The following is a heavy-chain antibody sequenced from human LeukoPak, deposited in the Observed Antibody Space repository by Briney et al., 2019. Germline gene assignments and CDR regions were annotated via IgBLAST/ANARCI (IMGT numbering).Heavy chain of an antibody. J-gene: IGHJ4*02. Sequence: ASVKVSCKASGGTFSSYAISWVRQAPGQGLEWMGGIIPIFGTANYAQKFQGRVTMTRDTSTSTVYMELSSLRSEDTAVYYCARARTIAADDYWGQGTLVTVSS. D-gene: IGHD6-13*01. CDR2: IIPIFGTA. CDR3: ARARTIAADDY. CDR1: GGTFSSYA. V-gene: IGHV1-69*05.